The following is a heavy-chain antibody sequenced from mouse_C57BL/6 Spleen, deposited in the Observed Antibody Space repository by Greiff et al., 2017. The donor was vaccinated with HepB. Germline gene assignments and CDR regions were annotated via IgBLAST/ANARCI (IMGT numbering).Heavy chain of an antibody. D-gene: IGHD1-1*01. CDR1: GFTFSDYG. CDR3: ANMPPSYYYGRSYYAMDY. J-gene: IGHJ4*01. CDR2: ISSGSSTI. V-gene: IGHV5-17*01. Sequence: EVKLVESGGGLVKPGGSLKLSCAASGFTFSDYGMHWVRQAPEKGLEWVAYISSGSSTIYYADTVKGRSTISRDTAKNTLCLQMTSLRSEDTAMYYCANMPPSYYYGRSYYAMDYWGQGTSVTVSS.